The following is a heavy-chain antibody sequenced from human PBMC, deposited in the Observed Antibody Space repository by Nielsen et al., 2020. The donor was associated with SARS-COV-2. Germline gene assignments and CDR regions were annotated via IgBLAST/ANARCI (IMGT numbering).Heavy chain of an antibody. CDR3: ARRGRIRGYSYPGLDY. J-gene: IGHJ4*02. V-gene: IGHV4-39*01. CDR1: GGSISSSSYY. CDR2: IYYSGST. D-gene: IGHD5-18*01. Sequence: GSLRLSCTVSGGSISSSSYYWGWIRQPPGKGLEWIGSIYYSGSTYYNPSLKSRVTISVDTSKNQFSLKLSSVTAADTAVYYCARRGRIRGYSYPGLDYWGQGTLVTVSS.